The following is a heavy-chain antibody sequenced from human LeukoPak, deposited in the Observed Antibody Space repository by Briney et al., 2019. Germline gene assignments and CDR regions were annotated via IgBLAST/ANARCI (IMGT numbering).Heavy chain of an antibody. CDR3: ARGSNWFYYYYTMDV. CDR2: ISYDETNK. D-gene: IGHD6-13*01. CDR1: GLTLSSYA. Sequence: GGPLRLFCAASGLTLSSYAMQWLRRAPGGGLEWVAVISYDETNKYYPDSVKGRFSISRDNSKNTLYLQMNSLRPEDTAVYYCARGSNWFYYYYTMDVWGQGTTVTVSS. J-gene: IGHJ6*02. V-gene: IGHV3-30-3*01.